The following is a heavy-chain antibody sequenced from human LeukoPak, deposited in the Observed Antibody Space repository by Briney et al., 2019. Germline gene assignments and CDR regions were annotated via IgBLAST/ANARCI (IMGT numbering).Heavy chain of an antibody. D-gene: IGHD6-19*01. CDR2: ILGNRHAS. J-gene: IGHJ4*02. Sequence: GGSLRLSCTASGFTFSSYPMHWVRQAPGKGLEYVSAILGNRHASFYADSVKDRFTISRDNSKNTLYLQMGSLRPDDMAVYYCARDTTSGWSFDYWGQGTQVTVSS. CDR1: GFTFSSYP. CDR3: ARDTTSGWSFDY. V-gene: IGHV3-64*02.